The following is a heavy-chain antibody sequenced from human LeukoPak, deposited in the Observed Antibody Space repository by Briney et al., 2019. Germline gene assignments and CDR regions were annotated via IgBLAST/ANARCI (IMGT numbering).Heavy chain of an antibody. CDR3: ARDLPTATTGIIYNYSGMDV. D-gene: IGHD4-17*01. J-gene: IGHJ6*02. Sequence: GGSLRLSCAASGFTVSWNYMNWVRQAPGKGLEWVSVIYRGGSTFYADSVKGRFTISRDNSKNTLSLQTNSLRVEDTGVYYCARDLPTATTGIIYNYSGMDVWGQGTTVTVSS. V-gene: IGHV3-66*02. CDR2: IYRGGST. CDR1: GFTVSWNY.